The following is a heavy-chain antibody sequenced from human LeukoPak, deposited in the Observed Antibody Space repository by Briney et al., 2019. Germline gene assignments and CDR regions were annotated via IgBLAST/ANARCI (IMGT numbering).Heavy chain of an antibody. CDR3: ARGLGYGGNSSY. J-gene: IGHJ4*02. D-gene: IGHD4-23*01. CDR1: GGSISSGGYY. CDR2: INHSGST. V-gene: IGHV4-39*07. Sequence: SETLSLTCTVSGGSISSGGYYWSWTRQPPGKGLEWIGEINHSGSTNYNPSLKSRVTISVDTSKNQFSLKLSSVTAADTAVYYCARGLGYGGNSSYWGQGTLVTVSS.